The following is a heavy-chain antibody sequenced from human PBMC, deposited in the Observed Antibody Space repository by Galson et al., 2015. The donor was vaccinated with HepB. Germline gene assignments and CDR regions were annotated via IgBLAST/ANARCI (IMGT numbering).Heavy chain of an antibody. CDR3: AKDTDFLWGGLAALDY. J-gene: IGHJ4*02. V-gene: IGHV3-30*18. CDR2: ISYDGSNK. Sequence: SLRLSCAASGFTFSSYGMHWVRQAPGKGLEWVAVISYDGSNKYYADSVKGRFTISRDNSKNTLYLQMNSLRAEDTAVYYCAKDTDFLWGGLAALDYWGQGTLVTVSS. CDR1: GFTFSSYG. D-gene: IGHD3-16*01.